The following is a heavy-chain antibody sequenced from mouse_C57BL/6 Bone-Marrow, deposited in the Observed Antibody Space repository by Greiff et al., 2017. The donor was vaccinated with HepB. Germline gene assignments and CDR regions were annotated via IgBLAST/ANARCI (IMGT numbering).Heavy chain of an antibody. CDR3: ARALQLEAWFAY. D-gene: IGHD1-3*01. V-gene: IGHV3-6*01. CDR1: GYSITSCYY. CDR2: ISYDGSN. Sequence: EVKLEESGPGLVKPSQSLSLTCSVTGYSITSCYYWNWIRQFPGNKLEWMGYISYDGSNNYNPSLKNRISITRDTSKNQFFLKLNSVTTEDTATYYCARALQLEAWFAYWGQGTLVTVSA. J-gene: IGHJ3*01.